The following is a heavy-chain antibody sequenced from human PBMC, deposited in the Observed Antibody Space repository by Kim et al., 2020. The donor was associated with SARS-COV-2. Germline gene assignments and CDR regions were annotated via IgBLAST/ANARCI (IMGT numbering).Heavy chain of an antibody. CDR2: INPKSGVT. J-gene: IGHJ4*02. CDR3: ARGSLYGKLDY. V-gene: IGHV1-2*06. CDR1: GYTFTDYY. D-gene: IGHD3-16*02. Sequence: ASVKVSCKASGYTFTDYYIHWVRQAPGQGLEWMGRINPKSGVTNHAQKFQGRVTVSRDTSITTAFMELSRLRSDDTAVYFCARGSLYGKLDYWGQGALVTVSS.